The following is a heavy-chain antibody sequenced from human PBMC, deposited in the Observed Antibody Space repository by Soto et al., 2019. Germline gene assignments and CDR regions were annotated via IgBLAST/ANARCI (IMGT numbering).Heavy chain of an antibody. CDR2: IYYSGST. D-gene: IGHD4-17*01. CDR1: GGSISSGGYY. J-gene: IGHJ6*02. CDR3: ARDLYGDYYYYGMDV. Sequence: PSETLSLTCTVSGGSISSGGYYWIWIRQHPGKGLEWIGYIYYSGSTYYNPSLKSRVTISVDTSKNQFSLKLSSVTAADTAVYYCARDLYGDYYYYGMDVWGQGTTVTVSS. V-gene: IGHV4-31*03.